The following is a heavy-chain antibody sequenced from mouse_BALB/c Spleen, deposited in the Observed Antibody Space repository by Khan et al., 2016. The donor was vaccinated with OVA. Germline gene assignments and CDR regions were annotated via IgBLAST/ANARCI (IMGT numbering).Heavy chain of an antibody. V-gene: IGHV3-2*02. D-gene: IGHD2-1*01. CDR3: TSYGNYHYYAMDY. CDR1: GYSIASDYT. Sequence: EVQLQESGPGLVKPSQSLSLTCTVTGYSIASDYTWNWIRQFPGNKLEWMGYISYSGSTRYNPSLKSRISITRDTSKNQFFLQLNSVITDDTATYYCTSYGNYHYYAMDYWGQGTSVTVSS. J-gene: IGHJ4*01. CDR2: ISYSGST.